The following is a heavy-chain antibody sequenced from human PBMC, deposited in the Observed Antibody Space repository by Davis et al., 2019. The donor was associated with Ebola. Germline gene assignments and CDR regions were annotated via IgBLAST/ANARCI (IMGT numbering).Heavy chain of an antibody. J-gene: IGHJ4*02. D-gene: IGHD5-12*01. CDR1: GGSFSGYY. Sequence: MPSETLSLTCAVYGGSFSGYYWSWIRQPPGKGLEWIGEINHSGSTNYNPSLKSRVTISVDTSKNQFSLKLSSVTAADTAVYYCARGRSGYEPFDYWGQGTLVTVSS. CDR3: ARGRSGYEPFDY. V-gene: IGHV4-34*01. CDR2: INHSGST.